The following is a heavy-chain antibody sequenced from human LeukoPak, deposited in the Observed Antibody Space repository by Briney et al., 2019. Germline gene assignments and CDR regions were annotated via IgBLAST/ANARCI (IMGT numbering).Heavy chain of an antibody. CDR2: INPNSGGT. V-gene: IGHV1-2*04. Sequence: AASVKVSCKASGYTFTGYYMHWVRQAPGQGLEWMGWINPNSGGTNYAQKFQGWVTMTRDTSISTAYMELSRLRSDDTAVYYCAREYSSSWYGWFDPWGQGTLVTVSS. J-gene: IGHJ5*02. D-gene: IGHD6-13*01. CDR1: GYTFTGYY. CDR3: AREYSSSWYGWFDP.